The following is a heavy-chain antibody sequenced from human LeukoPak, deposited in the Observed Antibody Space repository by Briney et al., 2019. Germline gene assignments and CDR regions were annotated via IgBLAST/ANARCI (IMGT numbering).Heavy chain of an antibody. Sequence: SETLSLTCTVFGGSITSSSYYWGWIRQPPGKGLEWIGSIYYSGSTYYNPSLKSRVTISVDTSKNQFSLKLSSVTAADTAVYYCARLTYFYDGSDYYYGRLFDYWGQGTLVTVSS. CDR3: ARLTYFYDGSDYYYGRLFDY. CDR2: IYYSGST. D-gene: IGHD3-22*01. J-gene: IGHJ4*02. CDR1: GGSITSSSYY. V-gene: IGHV4-39*01.